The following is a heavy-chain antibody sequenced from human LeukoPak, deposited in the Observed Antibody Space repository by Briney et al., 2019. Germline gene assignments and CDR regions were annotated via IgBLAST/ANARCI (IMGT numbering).Heavy chain of an antibody. CDR1: GYTFTGYH. V-gene: IGHV1-2*06. J-gene: IGHJ4*02. D-gene: IGHD5-12*01. CDR3: ARDSAPDYPFDY. CDR2: INPNSGDT. Sequence: GASVKVSCKASGYTFTGYHMHWVRQAPGQGLEWMGRINPNSGDTNYAQKFQGRVTMTRDTSISTAYMELSSLRSEDTAVYYCARDSAPDYPFDYWGQGTLVTVSS.